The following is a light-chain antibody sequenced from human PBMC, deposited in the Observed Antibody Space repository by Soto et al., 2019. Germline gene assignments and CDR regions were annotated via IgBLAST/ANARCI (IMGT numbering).Light chain of an antibody. J-gene: IGKJ1*01. CDR3: QQYNSYPWT. V-gene: IGKV1-39*01. Sequence: DIQLTQTPSSLSASVGDRATITCRASQSISSYLNVCQQKQGKAPKLLIYAASSLQSGGPSRISGSGAGTEVTLTISSLQPDDFVTDYCQQYNSYPWTFGQGTKVDIK. CDR1: QSISSY. CDR2: AAS.